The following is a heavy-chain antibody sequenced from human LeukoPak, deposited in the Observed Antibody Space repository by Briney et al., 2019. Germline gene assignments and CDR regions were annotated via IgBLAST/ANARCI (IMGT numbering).Heavy chain of an antibody. Sequence: PGGSLRLSCAASGFSFSSYEMNWVRQAPGKGLEWVSYISSSGSTIYYADSVKGRFTISRDNGKNSLYLQMNSLRAEDTAVYYCARETGSWSFDYWGQGTLVTVSS. D-gene: IGHD6-13*01. CDR2: ISSSGSTI. CDR1: GFSFSSYE. CDR3: ARETGSWSFDY. V-gene: IGHV3-48*03. J-gene: IGHJ4*02.